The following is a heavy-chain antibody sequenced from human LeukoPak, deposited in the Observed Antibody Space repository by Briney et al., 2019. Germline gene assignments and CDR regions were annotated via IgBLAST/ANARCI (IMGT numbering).Heavy chain of an antibody. D-gene: IGHD2-15*01. Sequence: SETLSLTCGVSSEFFSGYYWGWIRQPPGKGLEWIGDINDSGTTKYNPTLKSRVTISIDTSKKQFSLKVKSVTAAGTAVYYCARDSAYCSGGSCYDYWGQGTLVTVSS. CDR3: ARDSAYCSGGSCYDY. V-gene: IGHV4-34*01. J-gene: IGHJ4*02. CDR2: INDSGTT. CDR1: SEFFSGYY.